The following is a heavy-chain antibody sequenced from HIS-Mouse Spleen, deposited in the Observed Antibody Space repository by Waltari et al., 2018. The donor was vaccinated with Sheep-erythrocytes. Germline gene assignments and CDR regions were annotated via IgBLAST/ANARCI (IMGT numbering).Heavy chain of an antibody. CDR3: AHRRNSSSSRYYYYGMDV. Sequence: QITLKESGPTLVKPTQTLTLTCTFSGFSLSTSGVGVGWIRQPPGKALEWLALIYWDDDKRYSPSLKSRLTITKDTSKNQVVLTMTNMDPVDTATYYCAHRRNSSSSRYYYYGMDVWGQGTTVTVSS. V-gene: IGHV2-5*02. CDR1: GFSLSTSGVG. CDR2: IYWDDDK. J-gene: IGHJ6*02. D-gene: IGHD6-6*01.